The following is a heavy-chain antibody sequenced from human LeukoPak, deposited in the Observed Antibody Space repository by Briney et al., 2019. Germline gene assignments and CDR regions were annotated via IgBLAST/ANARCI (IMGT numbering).Heavy chain of an antibody. D-gene: IGHD6-19*01. CDR2: INYSGST. CDR3: ARDVAGYYSF. CDR1: GDSISSSSYY. Sequence: ETLSLTCTVSGDSISSSSYYWAWIRQPPGKRPEWIASINYSGSTYYNLFLKSRVTISIDTSKNQFSLKLGSVTAADTAVYFCARDVAGYYSFWGQGTLITVSS. J-gene: IGHJ4*02. V-gene: IGHV4-39*07.